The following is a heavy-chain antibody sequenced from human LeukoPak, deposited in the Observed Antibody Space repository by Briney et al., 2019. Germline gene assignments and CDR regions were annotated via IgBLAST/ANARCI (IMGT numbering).Heavy chain of an antibody. Sequence: SETLSLTCTVSGGSISSSSYYWGWIRQPPGKGLEWIGSVYYSGSTYYNPSLKSRVTISVDTSKNQFSLKLTSVTAADTAVYYCLRSSSSGRGFYMDVWGKGTTVTVSS. CDR2: VYYSGST. CDR1: GGSISSSSYY. V-gene: IGHV4-39*01. CDR3: LRSSSSGRGFYMDV. J-gene: IGHJ6*03. D-gene: IGHD6-6*01.